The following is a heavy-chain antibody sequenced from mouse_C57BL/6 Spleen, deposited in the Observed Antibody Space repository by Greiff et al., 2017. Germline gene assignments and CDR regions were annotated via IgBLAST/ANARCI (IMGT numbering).Heavy chain of an antibody. Sequence: QVQLQQPGAELVMPGASVKLSCKASGYTFTSYWMHWVKQRPGQGLEWIGEIYPSDSYTNYNQKFKGKSTLTVDKSSSTAYMQLSSLTSEDSAVYYCARRGLITTVVGYAVDYWGQGTSVTVSS. CDR3: ARRGLITTVVGYAVDY. D-gene: IGHD1-1*01. J-gene: IGHJ4*01. CDR2: IYPSDSYT. V-gene: IGHV1-69*01. CDR1: GYTFTSYW.